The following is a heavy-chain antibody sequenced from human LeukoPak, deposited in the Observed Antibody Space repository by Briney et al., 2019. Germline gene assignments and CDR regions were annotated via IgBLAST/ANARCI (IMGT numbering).Heavy chain of an antibody. CDR2: INTGNGST. CDR1: GYTFTSYA. D-gene: IGHD3-3*01. V-gene: IGHV1-3*04. CDR3: AREVYDTGYFDY. J-gene: IGHJ4*02. Sequence: ASVKVSCKASGYTFTSYAMHWVRQAPGQRLEWMGWINTGNGSTRYSQKFRGRVTITRDTSASTAYMELSSLRSEDTAVYYCAREVYDTGYFDYWGQGTLVTVSS.